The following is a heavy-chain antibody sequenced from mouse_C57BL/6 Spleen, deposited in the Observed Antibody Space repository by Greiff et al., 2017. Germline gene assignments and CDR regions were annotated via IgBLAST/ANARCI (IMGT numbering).Heavy chain of an antibody. CDR2: IYPGDGDT. V-gene: IGHV1-80*01. CDR3: ARKTAQATLDAMDY. J-gene: IGHJ4*01. D-gene: IGHD3-2*02. Sequence: QVQLQQSGAELVKPGASVKISCKASGYAFSSYWMNWVKQRPGKGLEWIGQIYPGDGDTNYNGKIKGKATLTADKASNTAYMQLSRLNSEDSAVYFCARKTAQATLDAMDYWGQGTSVTVSS. CDR1: GYAFSSYW.